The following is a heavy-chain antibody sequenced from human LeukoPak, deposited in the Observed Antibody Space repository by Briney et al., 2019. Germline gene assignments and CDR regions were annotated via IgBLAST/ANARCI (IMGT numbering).Heavy chain of an antibody. CDR3: ARDSYYDSSGYPLFDY. Sequence: GESLRLSCAASGFTFSSYEMNWVRQAPGKGLEWVSYISSSGSTIYYADSVKGRFTISRDNAKNSLYLQMNSLRAEDTAVYYCARDSYYDSSGYPLFDYWGQGTLVTVSS. CDR1: GFTFSSYE. V-gene: IGHV3-48*03. CDR2: ISSSGSTI. D-gene: IGHD3-22*01. J-gene: IGHJ4*02.